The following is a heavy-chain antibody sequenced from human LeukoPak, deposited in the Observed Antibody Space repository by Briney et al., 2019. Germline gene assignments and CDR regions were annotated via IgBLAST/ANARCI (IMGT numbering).Heavy chain of an antibody. D-gene: IGHD2-15*01. V-gene: IGHV4-4*07. CDR1: GGSISSYY. J-gene: IGHJ4*02. Sequence: PSETLSLTCTVSGGSISSYYWYWIRQPTGKGLEWIGRLYLSGDTNYSSSLKSRVTMSLDTSKSQSSLKLTSVTAADTAVYYCGRGPSSHYSTCWGRGTLVTVSP. CDR3: GRGPSSHYSTC. CDR2: LYLSGDT.